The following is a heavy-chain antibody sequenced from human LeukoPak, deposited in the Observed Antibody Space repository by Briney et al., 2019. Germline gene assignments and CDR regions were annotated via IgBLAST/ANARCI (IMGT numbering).Heavy chain of an antibody. J-gene: IGHJ4*02. V-gene: IGHV1-18*01. D-gene: IGHD3-10*01. Sequence: ASVKVSCKASGYTFTSYGISWVRQAPGQGLEWMGWISAYNGDTNYAQKLQGRVTMTTDTSTSTAYMELRSLRSDDTAVYDCARDSSSVLLWFGETHYWGQGTLVTVSS. CDR2: ISAYNGDT. CDR1: GYTFTSYG. CDR3: ARDSSSVLLWFGETHY.